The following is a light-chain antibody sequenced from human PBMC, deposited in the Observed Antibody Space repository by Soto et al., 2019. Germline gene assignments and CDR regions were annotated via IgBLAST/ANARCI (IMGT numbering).Light chain of an antibody. CDR2: GAS. Sequence: EIVMTQFPATLSVSPGERATLSCGASQSVSSNLAWYQQKPGQAPRLLIYGASTRATGIPARFTGSGSGTEFTLTISSLQSEDFPVYSCQQYNNWPRTFGQGTKVDI. J-gene: IGKJ1*01. V-gene: IGKV3-15*01. CDR1: QSVSSN. CDR3: QQYNNWPRT.